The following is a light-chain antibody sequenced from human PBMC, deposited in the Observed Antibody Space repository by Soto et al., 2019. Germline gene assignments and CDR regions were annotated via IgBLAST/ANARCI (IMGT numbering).Light chain of an antibody. CDR3: QQDDSYSMT. J-gene: IGKJ5*01. CDR2: DAS. V-gene: IGKV1-12*01. CDR1: QGVSTW. Sequence: DIQMTQSPSSLSASVGDRVTIRFRASQGVSTWLAWYQQKPGKAPNLLIYDASSLQSGVPSRFSGSGSGTDFTLTINGLQPEDFATYYCQQDDSYSMTFGQGTRLEIK.